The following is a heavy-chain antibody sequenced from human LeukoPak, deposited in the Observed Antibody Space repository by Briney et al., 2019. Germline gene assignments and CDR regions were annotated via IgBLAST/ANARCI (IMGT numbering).Heavy chain of an antibody. V-gene: IGHV1-69*01. CDR2: IIPIFGTA. J-gene: IGHJ4*02. CDR3: ARQEGCSSTSCYGDFDY. Sequence: GASVKVSCKASGGTFSSYAISWVRQAPGQGLEWMGGIIPIFGTANYAQKFQGRVTITAAESTSTAYMELSSLRSEDTAVYYCARQEGCSSTSCYGDFDYWGQGTLVTVSS. D-gene: IGHD2-2*01. CDR1: GGTFSSYA.